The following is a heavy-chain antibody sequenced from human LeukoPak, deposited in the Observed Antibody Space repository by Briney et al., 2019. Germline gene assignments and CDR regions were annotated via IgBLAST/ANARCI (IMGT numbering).Heavy chain of an antibody. Sequence: SETLSLTCTVSGGSVSSYYWSWIRQPPGKGLEWIGYIYYSGTTYYNPSLKSRVTISLDTSKSQFSLKLSSVTAADTAVYYCARREDSGWYRFDYWGQGTLVTVSS. CDR3: ARREDSGWYRFDY. CDR1: GGSVSSYY. D-gene: IGHD6-19*01. V-gene: IGHV4-59*08. CDR2: IYYSGTT. J-gene: IGHJ4*02.